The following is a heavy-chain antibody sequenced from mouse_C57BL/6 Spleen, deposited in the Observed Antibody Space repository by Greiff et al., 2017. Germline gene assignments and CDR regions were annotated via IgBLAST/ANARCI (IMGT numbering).Heavy chain of an antibody. CDR3: TTTVVAPMDY. CDR1: GFNIKDDY. J-gene: IGHJ4*01. V-gene: IGHV14-4*01. D-gene: IGHD1-1*01. CDR2: IDPENGDT. Sequence: DVKLQESGAELVRPGASVKLSCTASGFNIKDDYMHWVKQRPEQGLEWIGWIDPENGDTEYASKFQGKATITADTSSNTAYLQLSSLTSEDTAVYYCTTTVVAPMDYWGQGTSVTVSS.